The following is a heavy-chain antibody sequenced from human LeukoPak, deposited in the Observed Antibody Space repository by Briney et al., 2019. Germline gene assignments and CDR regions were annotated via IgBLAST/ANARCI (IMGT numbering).Heavy chain of an antibody. CDR3: ARLRDYYYYGMDV. CDR1: GYSFTSYW. CDR2: IYPGDSDT. Sequence: GESLKISCKGSGYSFTSYWIGWVRQMPGKGLEWMGIIYPGDSDTGYSPSFQGQVTISADKSISTAYLQWSSLKASDTAMYYCARLRDYYYYGMDVWGQGTTVTVSS. J-gene: IGHJ6*02. V-gene: IGHV5-51*01.